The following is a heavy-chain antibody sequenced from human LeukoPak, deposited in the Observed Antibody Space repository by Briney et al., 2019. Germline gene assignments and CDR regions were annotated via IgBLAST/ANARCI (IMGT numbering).Heavy chain of an antibody. CDR3: AREGRGYYDSSGYPSLQDAFDI. CDR2: IYYSGST. Sequence: SETLSLTCTVSGGSISSYYWSWIRQPPGKGLEWIGYIYYSGSTNYNPSLESRVTISVDTSKNQFSLKLSFVTAADTAVYYCAREGRGYYDSSGYPSLQDAFDIWGQGTMVTVSS. D-gene: IGHD3-22*01. V-gene: IGHV4-59*01. J-gene: IGHJ3*02. CDR1: GGSISSYY.